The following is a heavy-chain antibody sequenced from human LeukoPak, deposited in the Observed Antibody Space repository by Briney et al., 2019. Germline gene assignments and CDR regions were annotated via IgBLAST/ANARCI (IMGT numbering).Heavy chain of an antibody. D-gene: IGHD1-1*01. CDR3: ARLNDYSNTPFDY. J-gene: IGHJ4*02. CDR1: GGSISTSSYY. CDR2: IFYSGST. Sequence: SETLSLTCTVSGGSISTSSYYWGWVRQPPGKGLEWIGNIFYSGSTYYSPSLKSRVTIYVDPSKKQFSLKLSSVTTADTAVYYCARLNDYSNTPFDYWGQGSLVTVSS. V-gene: IGHV4-39*07.